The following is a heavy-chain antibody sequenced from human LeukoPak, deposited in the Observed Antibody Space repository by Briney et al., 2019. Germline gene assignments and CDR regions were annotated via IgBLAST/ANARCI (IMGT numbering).Heavy chain of an antibody. J-gene: IGHJ4*02. CDR3: ARHMGLGYSYGYPYFDY. V-gene: IGHV4-59*08. CDR2: IYYSGST. CDR1: GGSISSYY. Sequence: SETLPLTCTVSGGSISSYYWSWIRQPPGKGLGWIGYIYYSGSTNYNPSLKSRVTISVDTSKNQFSLKLSSVTAADTAVYYCARHMGLGYSYGYPYFDYWGQGTLVTVSS. D-gene: IGHD5-18*01.